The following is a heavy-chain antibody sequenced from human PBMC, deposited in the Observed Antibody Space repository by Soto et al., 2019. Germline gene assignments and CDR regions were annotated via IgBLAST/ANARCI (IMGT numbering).Heavy chain of an antibody. CDR1: GRTLSSYA. CDR2: IIPIFGTA. V-gene: IGHV1-69*13. D-gene: IGHD5-18*01. CDR3: ARIRGYSYGDYYYGMDV. Sequence: VKVAGRAAGRTLSSYAISWVRQAHGQGLEWMGGIIPIFGTANYAQKFQGRVTITADESTSTAYMELSSLRSEDTAVYYCARIRGYSYGDYYYGMDVWGQGTTVTVSS. J-gene: IGHJ6*02.